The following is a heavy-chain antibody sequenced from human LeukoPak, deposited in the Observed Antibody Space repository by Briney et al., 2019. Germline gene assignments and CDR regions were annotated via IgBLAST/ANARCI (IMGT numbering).Heavy chain of an antibody. D-gene: IGHD2-2*02. CDR3: ASSRYCSSTSCYTDLKP. Sequence: SVKVSCKASGGTFSSYAISWVRQAPGQGLEWMGGIIPIFGTANYAQKFQGRVTITTDESTNTAYMELSSLRSEDTAVYYCASSRYCSSTSCYTDLKPWGQGTLVTVSS. CDR2: IIPIFGTA. V-gene: IGHV1-69*05. CDR1: GGTFSSYA. J-gene: IGHJ5*02.